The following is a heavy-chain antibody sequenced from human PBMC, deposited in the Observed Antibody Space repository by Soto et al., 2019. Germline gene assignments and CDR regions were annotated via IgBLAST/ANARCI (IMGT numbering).Heavy chain of an antibody. Sequence: PSETLSLTCAVSSGSIGSSNWWSWVRQPPGKGLEWIGEIYHSGSTNYNPSLKSRVTISVDKSKNQFSLKLSSVTAADTAVYYCARVLRYCSSTSCYGYGFDPWGQGTLVTVSS. D-gene: IGHD2-2*01. CDR3: ARVLRYCSSTSCYGYGFDP. J-gene: IGHJ5*02. CDR1: SGSIGSSNW. CDR2: IYHSGST. V-gene: IGHV4-4*02.